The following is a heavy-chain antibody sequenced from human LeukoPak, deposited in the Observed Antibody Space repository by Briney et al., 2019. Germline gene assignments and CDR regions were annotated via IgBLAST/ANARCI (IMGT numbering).Heavy chain of an antibody. D-gene: IGHD4-11*01. J-gene: IGHJ6*03. CDR2: IFYVGST. Sequence: SETLSLTCTVSGGSISSYYWSWIRQPPGKGLEWIANIFYVGSTYYNPSLKSRVTISVDTSKNQFSLKVRSVTAADTAVYYCARGLKYSNYYYYYMDVWGKGTTVTVSS. CDR1: GGSISSYY. CDR3: ARGLKYSNYYYYYMDV. V-gene: IGHV4-59*08.